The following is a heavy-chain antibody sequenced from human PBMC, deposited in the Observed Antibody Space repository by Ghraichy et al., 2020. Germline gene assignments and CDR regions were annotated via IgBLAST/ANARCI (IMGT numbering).Heavy chain of an antibody. J-gene: IGHJ6*02. D-gene: IGHD4-17*01. CDR3: ARGGQTTGGMDV. V-gene: IGHV4-34*01. CDR1: GGSFSGYY. Sequence: SETLSLTCAVYGGSFSGYYWSWIRQPPGKRLEWIGEINHSGSTNYNPSLKSRVTISVDTSKNQFSLKLSSVTAADTAVYYCARGGQTTGGMDVWGQGTTVTVSS. CDR2: INHSGST.